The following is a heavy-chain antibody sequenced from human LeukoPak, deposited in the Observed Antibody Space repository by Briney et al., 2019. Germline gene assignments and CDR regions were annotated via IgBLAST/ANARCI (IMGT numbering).Heavy chain of an antibody. CDR3: AGGGDCLDRPCDY. J-gene: IGHJ4*02. D-gene: IGHD2-21*02. CDR2: IYYSGST. CDR1: GGSISTSNYY. V-gene: IGHV4-61*05. Sequence: SETLSLTCTVSGGSISTSNYYWGWIRQPPGKGLEWMGYIYYSGSTNYNPSLKSRVTISVDTSRNQFSLKLSSVTAADTAVYYCAGGGDCLDRPCDYWGQGTLVTVSS.